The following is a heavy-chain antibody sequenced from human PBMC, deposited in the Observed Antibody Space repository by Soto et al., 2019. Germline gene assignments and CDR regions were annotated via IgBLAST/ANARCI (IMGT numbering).Heavy chain of an antibody. CDR2: IYYSGST. D-gene: IGHD3-9*01. V-gene: IGHV4-31*03. Sequence: NPSETLSLTCTVSGGSISSGGYYWSWIRQHPGKGLEWIGYIYYSGSTYYNPSLKSRVTISVDTSKNQFSLKLSSVTAADTAVYYCARIFRSNNYDILTGPYYYGMEVWGQGTTVTVSS. CDR1: GGSISSGGYY. J-gene: IGHJ6*02. CDR3: ARIFRSNNYDILTGPYYYGMEV.